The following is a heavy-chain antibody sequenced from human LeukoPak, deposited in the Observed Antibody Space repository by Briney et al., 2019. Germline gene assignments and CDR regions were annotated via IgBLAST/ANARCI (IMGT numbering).Heavy chain of an antibody. Sequence: PGGSLRLSCAASGFTFSSYAMHWVRQAPGKGLEYVSAISSNGGSTYYANSVKGRFTISRDNSKNTLYLQMGSLRAEDMAVYYCARSANGAYSYGYVDYWGQGTLVTVSS. CDR3: ARSANGAYSYGYVDY. CDR2: ISSNGGST. J-gene: IGHJ4*02. D-gene: IGHD5-18*01. V-gene: IGHV3-64*01. CDR1: GFTFSSYA.